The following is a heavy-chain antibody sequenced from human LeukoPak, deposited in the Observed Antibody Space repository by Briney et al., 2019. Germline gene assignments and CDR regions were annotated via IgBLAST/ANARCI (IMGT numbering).Heavy chain of an antibody. J-gene: IGHJ4*02. CDR3: ARDPQGYYFDY. Sequence: GGSLRLSCAASGFTFSSYEMNWVHQAPGKGLEWVSYISSSGSTIYYADSVKGRFTISRDNAKNSLYLQMNSLRAEDTAVYYCARDPQGYYFDYWGQGTLVTVSS. CDR2: ISSSGSTI. V-gene: IGHV3-48*03. CDR1: GFTFSSYE.